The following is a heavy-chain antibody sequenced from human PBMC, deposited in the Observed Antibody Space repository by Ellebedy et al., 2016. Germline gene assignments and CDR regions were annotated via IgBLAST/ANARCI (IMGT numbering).Heavy chain of an antibody. CDR2: IIPIFGTA. J-gene: IGHJ4*02. D-gene: IGHD1-26*01. Sequence: SVKVSXXASGGTFSSYAISWVRQAPGQGLEWMGGIIPIFGTANYAQKFQGRVTITADESTSTAYMELSSLRSEDTAVYYCARGEVGATWFLDYWGQGTLVTVSS. CDR1: GGTFSSYA. CDR3: ARGEVGATWFLDY. V-gene: IGHV1-69*13.